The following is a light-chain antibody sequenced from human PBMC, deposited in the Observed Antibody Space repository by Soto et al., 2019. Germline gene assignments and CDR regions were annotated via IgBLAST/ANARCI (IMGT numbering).Light chain of an antibody. J-gene: IGKJ5*01. V-gene: IGKV3-15*01. CDR2: GAS. CDR3: QQYNNWPPIT. Sequence: EIVLTQSPDTLSVSPWKRAKLAFRASQSVNSNLAWYQQKLGQAPRLLIYGASTRATGIPARFSGSGSGTEFTLTISSLQSEDFAVYYCQQYNNWPPITFGQGTRLEIK. CDR1: QSVNSN.